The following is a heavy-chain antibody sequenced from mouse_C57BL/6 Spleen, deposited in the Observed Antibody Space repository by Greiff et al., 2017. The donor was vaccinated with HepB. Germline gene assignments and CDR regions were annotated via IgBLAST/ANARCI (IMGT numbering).Heavy chain of an antibody. CDR3: ARRTLYYYGSSPFAY. CDR1: GYTFTDYN. J-gene: IGHJ3*01. CDR2: INPNNGGT. Sequence: EVQLQQSGPELVKPGASVKIPCKASGYTFTDYNMDWVKQSHGKSLEWIGDINPNNGGTIYNQKFKGKATLTVDKSSSTAYMELRSLTSEDTAVYYCARRTLYYYGSSPFAYWGQGTLVTVSA. D-gene: IGHD1-1*01. V-gene: IGHV1-18*01.